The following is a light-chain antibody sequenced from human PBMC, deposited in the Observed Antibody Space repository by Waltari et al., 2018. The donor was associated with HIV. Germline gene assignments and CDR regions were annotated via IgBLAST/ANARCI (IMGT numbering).Light chain of an antibody. Sequence: SNVLTQPPSVSVAPGQTARITCGGNNNGSNSVHWYQQRPGQAPVVCVLDDSDRPSGIPERFAGSNSGNTATLTISRVEAGDEADYYCQVWDSSRDWVFGGGTKLTVL. J-gene: IGLJ3*02. CDR2: DDS. CDR3: QVWDSSRDWV. CDR1: NNGSNS. V-gene: IGLV3-21*02.